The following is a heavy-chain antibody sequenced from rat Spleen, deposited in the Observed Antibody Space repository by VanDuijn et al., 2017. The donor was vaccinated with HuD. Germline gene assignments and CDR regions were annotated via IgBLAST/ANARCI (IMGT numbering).Heavy chain of an antibody. Sequence: QVQLKESGPGLVQPSQTLSLTCTVSGFSLTSNGVSWVRQPPGKGLEWIAAISSGGSTYYNSALKSRLSISRDTSKSQVFLKMNSLQTEDTAIYYCTRDHMMVVIRDWGQGVMVTVSS. CDR2: ISSGGST. V-gene: IGHV2S12*01. CDR1: GFSLTSNG. D-gene: IGHD1-12*02. CDR3: TRDHMMVVIRD. J-gene: IGHJ2*01.